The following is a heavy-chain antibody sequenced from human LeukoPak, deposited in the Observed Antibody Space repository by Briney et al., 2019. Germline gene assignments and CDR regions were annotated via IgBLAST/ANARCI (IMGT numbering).Heavy chain of an antibody. J-gene: IGHJ4*02. CDR2: IYCSGST. D-gene: IGHD6-19*01. V-gene: IGHV4-39*07. CDR3: ARVRSPSSGWYGIDY. Sequence: PSETLSLTCTVSGGSISSSSYYWGWIRQPPGKGLEWIGSIYCSGSTYYNPSLKSRVTISVDTSKNQFSMKLSSVTAAGTAVYYCARVRSPSSGWYGIDYWGQGTLVTASS. CDR1: GGSISSSSYY.